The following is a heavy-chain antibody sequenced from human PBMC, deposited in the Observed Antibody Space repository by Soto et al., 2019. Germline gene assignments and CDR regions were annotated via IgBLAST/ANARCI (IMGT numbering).Heavy chain of an antibody. CDR3: ARDFYGSGSPTSTRLGMSDN. CDR2: IYSDGST. CDR1: GLPVSTNY. J-gene: IGHJ4*02. Sequence: PGGSLRLSCVVSGLPVSTNYMSGVSQAPGRGPEWVSIIYSDGSTFDADSVKGRFTLSRLSSKNTLYLQMNSLRVEDTAMYYCARDFYGSGSPTSTRLGMSDNWGQGTLVTVSS. D-gene: IGHD3-10*01. V-gene: IGHV3-53*01.